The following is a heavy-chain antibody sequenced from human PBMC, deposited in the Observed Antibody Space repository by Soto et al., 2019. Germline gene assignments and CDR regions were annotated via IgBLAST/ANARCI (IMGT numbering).Heavy chain of an antibody. Sequence: QLQLQESGSGLVKPSQTLSLTCAVSGGSISSGGYSWSWIRQPPGKGLEWIGYIYHSGSTYYNPSFKSRVTISVDRSKNQFSLKRSSVTAADTAVYYCARAVPCGGDCYFFDYWGQGTLVTVSS. CDR1: GGSISSGGYS. CDR3: ARAVPCGGDCYFFDY. V-gene: IGHV4-30-2*01. J-gene: IGHJ4*02. D-gene: IGHD2-21*02. CDR2: IYHSGST.